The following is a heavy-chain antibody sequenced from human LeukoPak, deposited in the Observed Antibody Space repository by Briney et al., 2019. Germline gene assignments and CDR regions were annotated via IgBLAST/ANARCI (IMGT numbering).Heavy chain of an antibody. V-gene: IGHV1-2*02. CDR1: GHTFTTYY. CDR3: VRENWHYDY. J-gene: IGHJ4*02. Sequence: ASVKVSCKASGHTFTTYYIHWVRQAPGQGLEWMGWIHPDSGATNYAQKFQGRVTLTRDRSITTLYMELSSLRSDDTAIYYCVRENWHYDYWGQGTQATVSS. CDR2: IHPDSGAT. D-gene: IGHD1-7*01.